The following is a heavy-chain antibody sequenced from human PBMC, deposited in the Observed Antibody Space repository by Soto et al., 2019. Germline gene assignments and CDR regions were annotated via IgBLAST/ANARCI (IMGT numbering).Heavy chain of an antibody. CDR1: GFTFSTSA. V-gene: IGHV3-21*01. CDR3: ARGPIIAMVRGVINWFDP. Sequence: SGGSLRLSCAASGFTFSTSAMTWVRQAPGKGLEWVSSISRSSSYIYYADSVKGRFTISRDNAKNSLYLQMNSLRAEDTAVYYCARGPIIAMVRGVINWFDPWGQGTLVTVSS. J-gene: IGHJ5*02. D-gene: IGHD3-10*01. CDR2: ISRSSSYI.